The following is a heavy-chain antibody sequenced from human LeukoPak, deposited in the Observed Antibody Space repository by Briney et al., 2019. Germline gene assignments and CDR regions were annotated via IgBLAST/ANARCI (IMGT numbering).Heavy chain of an antibody. J-gene: IGHJ5*02. CDR2: ISGSGGSA. V-gene: IGHV3-23*01. Sequence: PGGSLRLSCAASGFTFSSYAMSWVRQAPGKGLEWVSAISGSGGSAYYADSVKGRFTISRDNSENTLYLQMNGLRAEDTAVYYCAKGRTYSNYYWFDPWGQGTLVTVSS. CDR1: GFTFSSYA. CDR3: AKGRTYSNYYWFDP. D-gene: IGHD4-11*01.